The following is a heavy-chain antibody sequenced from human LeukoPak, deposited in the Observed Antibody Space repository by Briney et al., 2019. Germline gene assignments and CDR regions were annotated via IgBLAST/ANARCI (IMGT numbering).Heavy chain of an antibody. V-gene: IGHV3-7*03. CDR3: ARGGGLDV. D-gene: IGHD3-16*01. Sequence: PSGGSLRLSCTASGFTFSNFWMGWVRQAPGKGLEWVANIKQDETEKFYLGSVKGRFTISRDNAKNSLYLQMSNLRAEDTAVYFCARGGGLDVWGQGATVTVSS. J-gene: IGHJ6*02. CDR1: GFTFSNFW. CDR2: IKQDETEK.